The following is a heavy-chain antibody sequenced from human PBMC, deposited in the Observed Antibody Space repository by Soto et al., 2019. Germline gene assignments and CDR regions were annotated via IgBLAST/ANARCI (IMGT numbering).Heavy chain of an antibody. V-gene: IGHV1-69*14. CDR2: ITPIFGTA. J-gene: IGHJ6*02. D-gene: IGHD6-13*01. CDR1: GGTFSSYA. CDR3: APLHSTRYGMAV. Sequence: QAQLVQSGAEVKKPGSSVKVSCKASGGTFSSYAISWVRQAPGQGLEWMGGITPIFGTANYAQKFQGRVTVTADKATSTAYMELSSLSSEDPAVYYCAPLHSTRYGMAVWGQGTTVTVSS.